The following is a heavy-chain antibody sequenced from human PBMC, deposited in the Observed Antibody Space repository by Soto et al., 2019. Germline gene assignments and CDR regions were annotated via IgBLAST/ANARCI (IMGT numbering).Heavy chain of an antibody. D-gene: IGHD3-22*01. Sequence: GESLKISCKGSGYSFAGYWITWVRQKPGKGLEWMGRIDPSDSQTYYSPSFRGHVTISVTKSITTVFLQWSSLRASDTAMYYCSRQIYDSDTGPNSQYYFDSWGQGTPVTVSS. CDR3: SRQIYDSDTGPNSQYYFDS. J-gene: IGHJ4*02. CDR2: IDPSDSQT. V-gene: IGHV5-10-1*01. CDR1: GYSFAGYW.